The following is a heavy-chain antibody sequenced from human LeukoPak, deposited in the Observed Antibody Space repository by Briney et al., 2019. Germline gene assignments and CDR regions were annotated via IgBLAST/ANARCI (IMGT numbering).Heavy chain of an antibody. V-gene: IGHV4-34*01. CDR2: INHSGST. Sequence: SETLSLTCAVYGGSFSGYYWSWIRQPPGKGLEWIGEINHSGSTNYNPSLKSRVTISVDTSKNQFSLKLSSVTAADTAVYYCARIGGDGYVTRERPMGYYMDVWGKGTTVTVSS. D-gene: IGHD5-24*01. J-gene: IGHJ6*03. CDR3: ARIGGDGYVTRERPMGYYMDV. CDR1: GGSFSGYY.